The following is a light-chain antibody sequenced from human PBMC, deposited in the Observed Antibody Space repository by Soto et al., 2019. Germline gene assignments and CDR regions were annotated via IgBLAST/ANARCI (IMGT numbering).Light chain of an antibody. Sequence: QSVLTQPPSASASLGASVTLTCTLSSGYSNYKVDWYQQRPGKGPRFVMRVGTGGIVGSKGDGIPDRFSVLASGLNRSLTIVNIQEEDESDYHCGTDHGSGSYFVVIFGGGTTLTVL. J-gene: IGLJ2*01. CDR1: SGYSNYK. CDR3: GTDHGSGSYFVVI. V-gene: IGLV9-49*01. CDR2: VGTGGIVG.